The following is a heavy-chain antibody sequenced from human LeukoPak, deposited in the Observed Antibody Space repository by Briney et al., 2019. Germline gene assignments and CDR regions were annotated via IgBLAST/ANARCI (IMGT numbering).Heavy chain of an antibody. CDR3: AREGDGYNRPLHD. CDR2: ISDRGTT. J-gene: IGHJ4*02. Sequence: SEALSLTCTVSAGSISGNYWSWIRPPPGKGREWIGYISDRGTTTYNPSLKSRVTISVDTSKNQFSLKMTSGTTADTALYYCAREGDGYNRPLHDWGQGTLVIVSS. CDR1: AGSISGNY. D-gene: IGHD5-24*01. V-gene: IGHV4-59*01.